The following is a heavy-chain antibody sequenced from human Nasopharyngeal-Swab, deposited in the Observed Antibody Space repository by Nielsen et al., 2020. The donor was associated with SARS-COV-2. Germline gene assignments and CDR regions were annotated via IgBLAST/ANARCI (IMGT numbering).Heavy chain of an antibody. CDR1: GFTFSDYY. D-gene: IGHD3-9*01. CDR3: ARVAAGGFDWYSRYYGMDV. CDR2: ISSSGSTI. V-gene: IGHV3-11*01. J-gene: IGHJ6*02. Sequence: GESLKISCAASGFTFSDYYMSWIRQAPGKGLEWVSYISSSGSTIYYADSVKGRFTISRDNAKNSLYLQMNSLRAEDTAVYYCARVAAGGFDWYSRYYGMDVWGQGTTVTVSS.